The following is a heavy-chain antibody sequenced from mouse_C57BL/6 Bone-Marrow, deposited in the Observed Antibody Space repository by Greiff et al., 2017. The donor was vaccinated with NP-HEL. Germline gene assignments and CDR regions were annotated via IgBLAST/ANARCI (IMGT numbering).Heavy chain of an antibody. CDR3: ATHYGNRDYYAMDY. J-gene: IGHJ4*01. CDR1: GYSITSGYY. Sequence: EVQLQQSGPGLVKPSQSLSLTCSVTGYSITSGYYWNWIRQFPGNKLEWMGYISYDGSNKYNPSLKNRISITRDTSKNQFFLKLNAVTTEDTATYYCATHYGNRDYYAMDYWGQGTSVTVSS. CDR2: ISYDGSN. D-gene: IGHD2-1*01. V-gene: IGHV3-6*01.